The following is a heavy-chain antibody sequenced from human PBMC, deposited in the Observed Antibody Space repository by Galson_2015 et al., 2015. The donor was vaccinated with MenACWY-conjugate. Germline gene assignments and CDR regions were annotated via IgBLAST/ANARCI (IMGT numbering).Heavy chain of an antibody. CDR2: ISYDGTRK. CDR3: ARGCSGGSCSVY. Sequence: SLRLSCAASGFTFSAYAMHWVRQAPGKGLEWVAVISYDGTRKFHADSVKGRFTISRDNSKNTLYLQMNSLRVEDTAIYYCARGCSGGSCSVYWGQGTLVTVSS. CDR1: GFTFSAYA. D-gene: IGHD2-15*01. V-gene: IGHV3-30-3*01. J-gene: IGHJ4*02.